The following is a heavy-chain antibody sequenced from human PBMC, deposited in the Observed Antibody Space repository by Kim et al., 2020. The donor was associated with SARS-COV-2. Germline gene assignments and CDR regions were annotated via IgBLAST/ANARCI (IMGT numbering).Heavy chain of an antibody. CDR1: GFTFSSYG. J-gene: IGHJ6*02. D-gene: IGHD3-10*01. V-gene: IGHV3-30*18. CDR3: AKVWMRALPHPYDYGSGAFYYYGMDV. Sequence: GGSLRLSCAASGFTFSSYGMHWVRQAPGKGLEWVAVISYDGSNKYYADSVKGRFTISRDNSKNTLYLQMNSLRAEDTAVYYCAKVWMRALPHPYDYGSGAFYYYGMDVWGQGTTVTVSS. CDR2: ISYDGSNK.